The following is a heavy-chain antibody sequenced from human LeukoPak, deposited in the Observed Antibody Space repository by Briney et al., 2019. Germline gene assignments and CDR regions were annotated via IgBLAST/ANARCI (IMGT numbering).Heavy chain of an antibody. J-gene: IGHJ4*02. Sequence: GGSLRLSCAASGFTFSSYAMSWVRQAPGKGLEWVSAISGSGGSTYYADSVKGRFTISRDNSKNTLYLQMNSLRAEDTAVYYCANGITGTRAFDYWGRGTLVTVSS. D-gene: IGHD1-7*01. CDR2: ISGSGGST. CDR1: GFTFSSYA. V-gene: IGHV3-23*01. CDR3: ANGITGTRAFDY.